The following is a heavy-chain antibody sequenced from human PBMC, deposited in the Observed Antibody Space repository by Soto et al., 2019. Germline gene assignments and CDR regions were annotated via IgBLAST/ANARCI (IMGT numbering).Heavy chain of an antibody. CDR2: ISRSGDRT. J-gene: IGHJ4*02. V-gene: IGHV3-64*02. Sequence: EVQLVESGEGLVQPGGSLRLSCAASGFTFSSYNIHWIHQAPGKGLECVSAISRSGDRTYYADSVKGRFTITRDNSKNTVWLQMGSLRGEDMAVYYCARARCSSGQCYYFDYWGRGALVSVSS. CDR3: ARARCSSGQCYYFDY. CDR1: GFTFSSYN. D-gene: IGHD2-15*01.